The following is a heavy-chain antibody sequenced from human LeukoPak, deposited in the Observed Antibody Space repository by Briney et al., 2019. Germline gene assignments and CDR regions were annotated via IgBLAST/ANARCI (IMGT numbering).Heavy chain of an antibody. CDR1: GGSLSNSH. V-gene: IGHV4-4*07. CDR2: IYKTGST. D-gene: IGHD4-23*01. Sequence: SETLSLTCTVSGGSLSNSHWSWLRQPAGKGLEWIGIIYKTGSTNYNPSLKSRVTISRDTSKNQFSLKLSSVTAADTAVYYCASDLTPPRYNCFDPWGQGTLVTVSS. CDR3: ASDLTPPRYNCFDP. J-gene: IGHJ5*02.